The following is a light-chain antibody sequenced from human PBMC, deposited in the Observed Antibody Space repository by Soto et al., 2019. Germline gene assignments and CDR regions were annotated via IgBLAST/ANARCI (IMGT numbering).Light chain of an antibody. J-gene: IGLJ2*01. Sequence: QSVLTQPPSMSGAPGQRVTISCTGSSSNIGAGYGVHWYQQLPGTAPKLLIYGNSNRPSGVPDRFSGSKSGTSASLAITGLQAEDEADYYCQSYDISLSVVFGGGTKLTVL. CDR2: GNS. V-gene: IGLV1-40*01. CDR1: SSNIGAGYG. CDR3: QSYDISLSVV.